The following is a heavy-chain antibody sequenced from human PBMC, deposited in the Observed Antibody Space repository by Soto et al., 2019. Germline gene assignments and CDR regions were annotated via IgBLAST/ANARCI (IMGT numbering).Heavy chain of an antibody. Sequence: ASVKVSCKASGYTFSKYGISWVRQAPGQGLEYMGWISGYIDHTHYAQNLQGRVTLTTDRSTSTAYMELRSLRSDDTAVYFCAREGTRGHPFDIWGQGTMVTVSS. D-gene: IGHD1-1*01. V-gene: IGHV1-18*01. CDR3: AREGTRGHPFDI. CDR2: ISGYIDHT. CDR1: GYTFSKYG. J-gene: IGHJ3*02.